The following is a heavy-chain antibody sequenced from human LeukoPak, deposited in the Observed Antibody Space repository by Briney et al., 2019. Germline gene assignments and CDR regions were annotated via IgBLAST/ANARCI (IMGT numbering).Heavy chain of an antibody. CDR1: GYTFINYY. CDR2: IDPDSGGT. V-gene: IGHV1-2*02. CDR3: AREYYDRSGRKHAFDI. J-gene: IGHJ3*02. Sequence: ASVKVSCKASGYTFINYYTHWVRQAPGQGLEWMGRIDPDSGGTSYAQNFQGRVTMTTDTSISTAYMELSRLRSDDTAVYYCAREYYDRSGRKHAFDIWGQGTMVTVSS. D-gene: IGHD3-22*01.